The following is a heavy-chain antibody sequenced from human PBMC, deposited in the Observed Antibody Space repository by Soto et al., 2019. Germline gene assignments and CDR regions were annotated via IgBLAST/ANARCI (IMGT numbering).Heavy chain of an antibody. CDR3: ARENGPSSPDY. V-gene: IGHV1-69*02. Sequence: QVQLVQSGAEVKKPGSSVKVSCEASGGTVSAYTINWVRQAPGQGLEWMGRIISILDIPNYAQKFQGRLTIIADTSTSTTYMERRNLRSEETATYYCARENGPSSPDYWGQGTLVSVSS. D-gene: IGHD6-6*01. CDR1: GGTVSAYT. CDR2: IISILDIP. J-gene: IGHJ4*02.